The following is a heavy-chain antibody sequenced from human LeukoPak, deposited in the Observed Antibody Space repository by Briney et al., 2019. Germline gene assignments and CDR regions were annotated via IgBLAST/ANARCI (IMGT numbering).Heavy chain of an antibody. CDR2: IHNSGNT. CDR1: GDSISSYS. D-gene: IGHD5-18*01. CDR3: ARQKDTAMITNWFDP. Sequence: PSETLSLTCSVSGDSISSYSWSWIRQPPGKGLEWIGYIHNSGNTKYNPSLKSRVTISVDTSENQFSLKLSSVTAADTAVYYCARQKDTAMITNWFDPWGQGTLVTVSS. V-gene: IGHV4-4*09. J-gene: IGHJ5*02.